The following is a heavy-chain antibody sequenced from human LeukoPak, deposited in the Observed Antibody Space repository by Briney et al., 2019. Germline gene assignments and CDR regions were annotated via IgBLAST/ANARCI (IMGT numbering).Heavy chain of an antibody. J-gene: IGHJ3*02. CDR2: IYHSGGT. CDR1: GGSISSSNW. V-gene: IGHV4-4*02. Sequence: SGTLSLTCAVSGGSISSSNWWSWVRQPPGKGLEWIGEIYHSGGTNYNPSLKSRVTISADTSKNQFSLKVSSVTAADTAVYYCARLQFYYDSSGYYYSHAFDIWGQGTMVTVSS. CDR3: ARLQFYYDSSGYYYSHAFDI. D-gene: IGHD3-22*01.